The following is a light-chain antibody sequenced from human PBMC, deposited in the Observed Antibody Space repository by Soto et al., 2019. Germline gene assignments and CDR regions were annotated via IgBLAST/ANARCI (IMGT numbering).Light chain of an antibody. CDR1: SSDVGGYNY. V-gene: IGLV2-8*01. CDR3: LLYYGAAVV. CDR2: EVS. J-gene: IGLJ2*01. Sequence: QSALTQPPSASGSPGQSVTISCTGTSSDVGGYNYVSWYQQHPGKAPKLMIYEVSKRPSGVPDRFSGSKSGNTASLTVSGLQAEDEADYYCLLYYGAAVVFGGGTKLTVL.